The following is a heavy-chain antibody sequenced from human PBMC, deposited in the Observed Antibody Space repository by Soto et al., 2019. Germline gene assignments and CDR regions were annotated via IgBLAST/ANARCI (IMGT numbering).Heavy chain of an antibody. J-gene: IGHJ4*02. V-gene: IGHV4-39*01. Sequence: QLQLQESGPGLVKPSETLSLTCTVSGASISSSTFYWGWIRQPPGMGLEWIGTVYYSGSAYYNPSLKSRLTISVDTSKNQFSLKLSSVTAADTALYYCVRHAPYRSGWANRNDYWGQGTLVTVSS. CDR3: VRHAPYRSGWANRNDY. D-gene: IGHD6-19*01. CDR2: VYYSGSA. CDR1: GASISSSTFY.